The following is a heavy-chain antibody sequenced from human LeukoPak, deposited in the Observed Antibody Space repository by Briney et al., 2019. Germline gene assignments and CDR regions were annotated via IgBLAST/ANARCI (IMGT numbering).Heavy chain of an antibody. CDR2: IYSSGSS. D-gene: IGHD3-22*01. J-gene: IGHJ4*02. Sequence: SEILSLTCTVSRGSISRSDYYWGWIRRPPGKGLEWLGSIYSSGSSYYNPSLKSRVAISVDTSKNQFSLKLSSVTAADTAVYYCATLDYKYDSSGFQFDSWGQGTLVSVSS. CDR3: ATLDYKYDSSGFQFDS. V-gene: IGHV4-39*01. CDR1: RGSISRSDYY.